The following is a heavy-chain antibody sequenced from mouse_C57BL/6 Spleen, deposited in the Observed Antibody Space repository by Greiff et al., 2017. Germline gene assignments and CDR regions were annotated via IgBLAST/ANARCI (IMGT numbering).Heavy chain of an antibody. CDR2: IDPSDSET. J-gene: IGHJ2*01. D-gene: IGHD2-4*01. CDR1: GYTFTSYW. Sequence: VQLQQPGAELVRPGSSVKLSCKASGYTFTSYWMHWVKQRPIQGLEWIGNIDPSDSETHYNQKFKDKATLTVDKSSSTAYMQLSSLTSEDSAVYYCARRDYDGGDYFDYWGQGTTLTVSS. V-gene: IGHV1-52*01. CDR3: ARRDYDGGDYFDY.